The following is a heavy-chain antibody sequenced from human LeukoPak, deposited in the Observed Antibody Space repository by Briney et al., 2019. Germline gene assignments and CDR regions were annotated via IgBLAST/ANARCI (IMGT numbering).Heavy chain of an antibody. CDR2: IYDDGSRT. V-gene: IGHV3-74*01. Sequence: GGSLRLSCAVSGFTFSSHWMHWVRQAPGKGLVWVSRIYDDGSRTNYADSMRGRLTISRDNAKNTLYLQVNSLRAEDTAVYYCARGHSSGYYSDYWGQGILVTVSS. CDR1: GFTFSSHW. D-gene: IGHD6-19*01. CDR3: ARGHSSGYYSDY. J-gene: IGHJ4*02.